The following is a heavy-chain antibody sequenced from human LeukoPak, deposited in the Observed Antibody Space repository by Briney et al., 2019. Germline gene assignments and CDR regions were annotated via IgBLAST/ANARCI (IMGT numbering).Heavy chain of an antibody. D-gene: IGHD4-17*01. Sequence: GGSLRLSCAAFGFTFSSYWMSWVRQAPGKGLEWVANIKQDGSEKYYVDSVKGRFTISRDNAKNSLYLQMNSLRAEDTAVYYCARESGSVTSEVDFDYWGQGTLVTVSS. V-gene: IGHV3-7*01. CDR2: IKQDGSEK. CDR1: GFTFSSYW. J-gene: IGHJ4*02. CDR3: ARESGSVTSEVDFDY.